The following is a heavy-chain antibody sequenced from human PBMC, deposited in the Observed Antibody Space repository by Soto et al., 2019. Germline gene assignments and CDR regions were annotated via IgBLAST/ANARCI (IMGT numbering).Heavy chain of an antibody. CDR2: IYPGDFNT. CDR3: ARHDICSTPVCHNWFDP. Sequence: PGESLKISCKGSGYSFTNYWIGWVRQMPGKGLEWMGSIYPGDFNTRYSPSFQGQVTISAAKSITTAYLHWSSLKASDTAIYYCARHDICSTPVCHNWFDPWGQGTLVTVSS. D-gene: IGHD2-2*01. J-gene: IGHJ5*02. CDR1: GYSFTNYW. V-gene: IGHV5-51*01.